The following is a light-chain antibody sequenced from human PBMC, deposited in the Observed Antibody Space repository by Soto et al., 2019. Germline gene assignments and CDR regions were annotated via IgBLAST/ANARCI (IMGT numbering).Light chain of an antibody. CDR1: QSISSSY. J-gene: IGKJ1*01. V-gene: IGKV3-20*01. CDR3: QQYGTSPRT. CDR2: GSS. Sequence: EIVLTQSPGTLSSSPGERATLSCRASQSISSSYLSWYQQKPVQAPRLLIYGSSSRATGIPDRFGGSGSGPDITLTISRLETEDFAVYYCQQYGTSPRTFGQGTKVEIK.